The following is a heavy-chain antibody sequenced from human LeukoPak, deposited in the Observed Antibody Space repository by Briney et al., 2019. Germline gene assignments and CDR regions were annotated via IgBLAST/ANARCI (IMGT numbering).Heavy chain of an antibody. CDR2: IYYSGST. J-gene: IGHJ6*02. V-gene: IGHV4-61*01. D-gene: IGHD2-15*01. CDR1: GGSVSRGSYY. Sequence: SETLSLTCTVSGGSVSRGSYYWSWIRQPPGKGLEWIGYIYYSGSTNYNPSLKSRVTISIDTSKNQFSLKLSSVTAADTAVYYCARTLPSYWNGMDVWGQGTTVTVSS. CDR3: ARTLPSYWNGMDV.